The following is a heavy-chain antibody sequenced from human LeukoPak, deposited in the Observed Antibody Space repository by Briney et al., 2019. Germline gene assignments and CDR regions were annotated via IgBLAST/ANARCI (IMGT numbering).Heavy chain of an antibody. Sequence: SETLSLTCTVSGGSISDYYWNWIRQPPGKGLEWIGYIYYSGSTTYNPSLKSRVTMSVDTAKNQFSLKVSSVAAADTAVYYCARDLGYGYYFYYYLDVWGKGTTVTVSS. CDR2: IYYSGST. CDR1: GGSISDYY. V-gene: IGHV4-59*12. D-gene: IGHD5-18*01. J-gene: IGHJ6*03. CDR3: ARDLGYGYYFYYYLDV.